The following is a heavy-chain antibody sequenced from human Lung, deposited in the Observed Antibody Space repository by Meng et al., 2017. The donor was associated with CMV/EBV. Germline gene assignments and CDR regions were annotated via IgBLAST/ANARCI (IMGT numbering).Heavy chain of an antibody. Sequence: ASXXVSXKASGYTFTSYNINWVRQATGQGLEWMGWMNPNSGNTGSAQSFQGRVTLTRNTSISTAYMELSSLRSEDTAVYYCAREIAAAGPYYYYYAMDVWXQGDXVTVSS. CDR2: MNPNSGNT. CDR1: GYTFTSYN. CDR3: AREIAAAGPYYYYYAMDV. D-gene: IGHD6-13*01. V-gene: IGHV1-8*01. J-gene: IGHJ6*02.